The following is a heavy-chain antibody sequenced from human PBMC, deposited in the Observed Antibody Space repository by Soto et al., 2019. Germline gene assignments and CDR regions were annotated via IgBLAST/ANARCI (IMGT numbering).Heavy chain of an antibody. D-gene: IGHD5-12*01. V-gene: IGHV3-23*01. Sequence: EVQLLESGGGLVQPGGSLRLSCAASGFSFSSYGMTWVRQAPGKGLEWVSAISGSGDNTYYADSVKGRFTISRDNSKNTLYLQMNSLRAEDTALFYCAKESTIDFDYWGQGTLVTVSS. CDR3: AKESTIDFDY. J-gene: IGHJ4*02. CDR1: GFSFSSYG. CDR2: ISGSGDNT.